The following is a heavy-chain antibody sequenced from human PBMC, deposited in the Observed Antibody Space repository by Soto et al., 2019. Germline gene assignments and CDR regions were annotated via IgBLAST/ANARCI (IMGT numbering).Heavy chain of an antibody. CDR1: GYTFTNNV. J-gene: IGHJ4*02. V-gene: IGHV1-3*01. D-gene: IGHD5-18*01. Sequence: ASVKVSCKTSGYTFTNNVIHWVRQAPGQRLEWIGWVNAGNDNTKWSREFQGRLTLTKDTSATTAYMELGSLTPEDTAIYFCAREVPYGYSRFDYWGQGTLVTVSS. CDR3: AREVPYGYSRFDY. CDR2: VNAGNDNT.